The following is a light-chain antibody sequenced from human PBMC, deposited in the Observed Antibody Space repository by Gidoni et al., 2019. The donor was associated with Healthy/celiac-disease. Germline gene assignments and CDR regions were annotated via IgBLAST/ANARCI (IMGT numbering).Light chain of an antibody. CDR1: QSVSSNY. CDR3: QQYGSSPDT. V-gene: IGKV3-20*01. CDR2: GAS. Sequence: EIVLTQFPGTLSLSPGERATLSCRASQSVSSNYLAWYQQKPGQAPRLLIYGASSRATGIPDRISGSGSGTDFTLTISRLEPEDFAVYYCQQYGSSPDTFXQXTKVXIK. J-gene: IGKJ1*01.